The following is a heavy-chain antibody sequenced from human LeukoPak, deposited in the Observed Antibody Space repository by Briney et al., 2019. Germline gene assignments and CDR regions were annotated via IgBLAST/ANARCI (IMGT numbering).Heavy chain of an antibody. CDR2: INHSGST. D-gene: IGHD3-22*01. Sequence: SSDTLSLTCAVYGGPFKGYYWSWIRQPPGKGREWIGEINHSGSTNYNPSLTRRVTISVDTYKNQFSLKLSSVTAADTDVYYCAMYYYDSSGYHVFDYWGQGTLVTVSS. CDR1: GGPFKGYY. J-gene: IGHJ4*02. V-gene: IGHV4-34*01. CDR3: AMYYYDSSGYHVFDY.